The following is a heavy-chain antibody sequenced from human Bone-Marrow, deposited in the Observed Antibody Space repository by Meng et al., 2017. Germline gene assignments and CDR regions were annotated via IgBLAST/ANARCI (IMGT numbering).Heavy chain of an antibody. CDR2: IWYDGSNK. CDR1: GFTFSSYG. Sequence: GGSLRLSCAASGFTFSSYGMHWVRQAPGKGLEWVAVIWYDGSNKYYADSVKGRFTISRDNSKNTLYLQMNSLRAEDTAVYYCARDNTDSSSWYWGRGPNNWFDPWGQGTRVTVSS. D-gene: IGHD6-13*01. CDR3: ARDNTDSSSWYWGRGPNNWFDP. J-gene: IGHJ5*01. V-gene: IGHV3-33*01.